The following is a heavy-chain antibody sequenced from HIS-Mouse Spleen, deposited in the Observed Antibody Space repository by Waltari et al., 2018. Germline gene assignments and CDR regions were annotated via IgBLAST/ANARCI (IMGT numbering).Heavy chain of an antibody. V-gene: IGHV4-39*07. J-gene: IGHJ2*01. D-gene: IGHD6-13*01. CDR2: IYYSGST. CDR3: AREIPYSSSWYDWYFDL. Sequence: QLQLQESGPGLVKPSETLSLPCPVSGCPIRSSSYSWGWIRQPPGKGLEWIGSIYYSGSTYYNPSLKSRVTISVDTSKNQFSLKLSSVTAADTAVYYCAREIPYSSSWYDWYFDLWGRGTLVTVSS. CDR1: GCPIRSSSYS.